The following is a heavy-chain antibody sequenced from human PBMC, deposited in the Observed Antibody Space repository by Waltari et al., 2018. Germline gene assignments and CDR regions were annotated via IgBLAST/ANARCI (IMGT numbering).Heavy chain of an antibody. D-gene: IGHD6-13*01. J-gene: IGHJ3*02. CDR2: IDWDDDK. Sequence: QVTLKESGPVLVKPTQTLTLTCTFSGFSLSTSGMCVSWIRQPLGKALEWLARIDWDDDKFYSTSLKTRLTISKDTSKNQVVLTMTNMDPVDTATYYCARMSSLAAAGPKDAFDIWGQGTMVTVSS. CDR3: ARMSSLAAAGPKDAFDI. CDR1: GFSLSTSGMC. V-gene: IGHV2-70*16.